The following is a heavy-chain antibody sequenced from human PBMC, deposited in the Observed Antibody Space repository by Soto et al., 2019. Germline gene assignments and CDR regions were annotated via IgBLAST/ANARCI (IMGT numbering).Heavy chain of an antibody. D-gene: IGHD3-9*01. CDR2: IYHSRST. V-gene: IGHV4-59*08. J-gene: IGHJ3*02. CDR3: ARQGYDILTGYTFAFDI. CDR1: GGSISSYY. Sequence: SETLSLTCTVSGGSISSYYWSWIRQPPGKGLECIGYIYHSRSTYYNPSLKSRVTISVDRSKNQFSLKLSSVTAADTAVYYCARQGYDILTGYTFAFDIWGQGTIVTVSS.